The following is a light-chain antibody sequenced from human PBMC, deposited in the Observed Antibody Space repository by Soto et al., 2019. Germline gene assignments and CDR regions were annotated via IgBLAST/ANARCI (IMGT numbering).Light chain of an antibody. J-gene: IGLJ1*01. CDR2: SNN. CDR1: SSNVGSNT. V-gene: IGLV1-44*01. Sequence: QPVLTQPPSASGTPGQRVTISCSGGSSNVGSNTVNWYQQLPGTAPKLLIYSNNQRPSGVPDRFSGSKSGTSASLAISGLQSEDEADYYCAAWDDSLSGLYVFGTGTKLTVL. CDR3: AAWDDSLSGLYV.